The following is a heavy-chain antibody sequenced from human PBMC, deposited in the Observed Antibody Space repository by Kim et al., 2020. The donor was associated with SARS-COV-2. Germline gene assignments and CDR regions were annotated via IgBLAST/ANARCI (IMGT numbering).Heavy chain of an antibody. CDR3: AKGPWIVVVITNFDY. V-gene: IGHV3-23*01. D-gene: IGHD3-22*01. CDR2: ISGSGGST. CDR1: GFTFSSYA. Sequence: GGSLRLSCTASGFTFSSYAMSWVRQAPGKGLEWVSAISGSGGSTYYADSVKGRFTISRDNSKNTLYLQMNSLRAEDTAVYYCAKGPWIVVVITNFDYWGQGTLVTVSS. J-gene: IGHJ4*02.